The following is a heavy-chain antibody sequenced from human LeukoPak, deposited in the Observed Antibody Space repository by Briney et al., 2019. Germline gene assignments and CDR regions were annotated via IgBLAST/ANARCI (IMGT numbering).Heavy chain of an antibody. Sequence: GSLRLSCAASGFSVSSNYMSWVRQAPGKGLEWVSVIYSGGTTYYADSVKGRFTISRGNSKNTLYPQMNSLRAEDTAVYYCARSTCSGGTCHGEGFDYWGQGTLVTVSS. CDR2: IYSGGTT. V-gene: IGHV3-66*02. D-gene: IGHD2-15*01. CDR3: ARSTCSGGTCHGEGFDY. J-gene: IGHJ4*02. CDR1: GFSVSSNY.